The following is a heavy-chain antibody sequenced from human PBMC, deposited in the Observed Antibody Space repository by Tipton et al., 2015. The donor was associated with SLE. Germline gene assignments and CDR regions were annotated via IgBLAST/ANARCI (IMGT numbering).Heavy chain of an antibody. D-gene: IGHD7-27*01. CDR1: GFSFSSYW. Sequence: SLRLSCAASGFSFSSYWMHWVRQAPGKRLVWVSRINSDGSSTSYADSVKGRFTISRDNAKNTLFLHMNSLRAEDTAVYYCASELGIKGGFDYWGQGTLVTVSS. V-gene: IGHV3-74*01. CDR3: ASELGIKGGFDY. CDR2: INSDGSST. J-gene: IGHJ4*02.